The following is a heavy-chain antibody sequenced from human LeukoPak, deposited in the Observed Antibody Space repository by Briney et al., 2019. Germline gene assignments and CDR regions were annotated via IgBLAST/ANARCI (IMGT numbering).Heavy chain of an antibody. J-gene: IGHJ4*02. V-gene: IGHV5-51*01. CDR2: IYPGDSDA. CDR3: ARHGGYCSSTSCYALDY. D-gene: IGHD2-2*01. Sequence: GESLKISCKGSGYSFTSYWIGWVRQMPGKGLEWMGIIYPGDSDARYSPSFQGQVTISADKSISTAYLQWSSLKASDTAMYYCARHGGYCSSTSCYALDYWGQGTLVTVSS. CDR1: GYSFTSYW.